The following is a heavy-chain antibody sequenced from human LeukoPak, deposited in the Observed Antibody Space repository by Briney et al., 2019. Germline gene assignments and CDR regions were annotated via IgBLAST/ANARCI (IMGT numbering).Heavy chain of an antibody. D-gene: IGHD5-24*01. V-gene: IGHV4-59*01. Sequence: SETLSLTCKVSGGSISTYHWNRIRQPPGKGLQWIGYIYRGSTNYNPSLKSRVTISADTSKNEISLKLRSVTSADTAMYYCARLTRDGYTTFWGQGALVTVSS. CDR1: GGSISTYH. CDR3: ARLTRDGYTTF. CDR2: IYRGST. J-gene: IGHJ4*02.